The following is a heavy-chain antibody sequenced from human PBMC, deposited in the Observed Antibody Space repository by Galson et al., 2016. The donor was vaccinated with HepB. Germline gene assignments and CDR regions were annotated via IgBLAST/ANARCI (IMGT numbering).Heavy chain of an antibody. CDR3: PIDISSGWYQAFDV. D-gene: IGHD6-19*01. CDR1: GDSVSSYSAA. CDR2: TYYRSQWFN. V-gene: IGHV6-1*01. Sequence: CAIYGDSVSSYSAAWKWIRQSPSRGLEWLGLTYYRSQWFNDYAVSVKSRITITPDTSKNQFSLQLSSVTPEDTAVYYFPIDISSGWYQAFDVSGQGTMVSFSS. J-gene: IGHJ3*01.